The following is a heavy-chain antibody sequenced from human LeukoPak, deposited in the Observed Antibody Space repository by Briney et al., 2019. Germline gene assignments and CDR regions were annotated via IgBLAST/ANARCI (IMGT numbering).Heavy chain of an antibody. Sequence: PGGSLRVSCAASGSTFSGHGMHWVRQAPGKGLDWVAFIRYDGSKKFYADSVKGRFTISRDNSKNTLDLQMNSLRTDDTAVYYCAKVDDYYGSGSYLVDSWGQGTLVTVSS. CDR1: GSTFSGHG. CDR3: AKVDDYYGSGSYLVDS. J-gene: IGHJ4*02. V-gene: IGHV3-30*02. D-gene: IGHD3-10*01. CDR2: IRYDGSKK.